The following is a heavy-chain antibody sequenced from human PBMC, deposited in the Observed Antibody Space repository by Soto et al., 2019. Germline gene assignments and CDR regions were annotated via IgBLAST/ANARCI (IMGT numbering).Heavy chain of an antibody. CDR2: ISYDGSNK. J-gene: IGHJ6*02. CDR3: ARVGSMTTVTTRYYGMDV. CDR1: RFTVSGYG. Sequence: RNCCASSRFTVSGYGMHWVRKDPGKGLEWVAVISYDGSNKYYADSVKGRFTISRDNAKNSLYLQMNSLRAEDTAVYYCARVGSMTTVTTRYYGMDVWGQGTTVTAS. V-gene: IGHV3-30*03. D-gene: IGHD4-17*01.